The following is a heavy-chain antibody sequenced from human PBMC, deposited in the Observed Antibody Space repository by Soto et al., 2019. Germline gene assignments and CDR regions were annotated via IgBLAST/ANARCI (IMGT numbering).Heavy chain of an antibody. Sequence: PGGSLRLSCAASGFTFSSYGMHWVRQAPGKGLEWVAVISYDGSNKYYADSVKGRFTISRDNSKNTLYLQMNSLRAEDTAVYYCAKDQYDRDYYYYGMDVRGQGTTVTVSS. D-gene: IGHD3-9*01. V-gene: IGHV3-30*18. CDR2: ISYDGSNK. CDR1: GFTFSSYG. CDR3: AKDQYDRDYYYYGMDV. J-gene: IGHJ6*02.